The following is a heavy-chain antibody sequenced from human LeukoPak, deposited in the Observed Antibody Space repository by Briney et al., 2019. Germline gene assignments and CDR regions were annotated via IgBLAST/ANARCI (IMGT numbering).Heavy chain of an antibody. V-gene: IGHV3-74*01. CDR2: INSDGSST. CDR3: ARWQRLTGYYP. D-gene: IGHD3-9*01. CDR1: GFTFSSYW. J-gene: IGHJ5*02. Sequence: GRSLRLSCAASGFTFSSYWMHWVRQAPGKGLVWVSRINSDGSSTSYADSVKGRFTISRDNAKNTLYLQMNSLRAEDTAVYYCARWQRLTGYYPWGQGTLVTVSS.